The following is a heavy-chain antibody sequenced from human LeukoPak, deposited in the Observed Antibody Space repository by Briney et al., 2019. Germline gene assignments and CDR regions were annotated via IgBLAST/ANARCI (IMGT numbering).Heavy chain of an antibody. CDR1: GFTFDDYA. V-gene: IGHV3-9*01. Sequence: PGGSLRLSCAASGFTFDDYAMHWVRQAPGKGLEWVSGISWNSGSIGYADSVKGRFTISRDNAKNSLYLQMNSLRAEDTALYYCAKAIGYDFWSGYFDYWGQGTLVTVSS. CDR3: AKAIGYDFWSGYFDY. D-gene: IGHD3-3*01. CDR2: ISWNSGSI. J-gene: IGHJ4*02.